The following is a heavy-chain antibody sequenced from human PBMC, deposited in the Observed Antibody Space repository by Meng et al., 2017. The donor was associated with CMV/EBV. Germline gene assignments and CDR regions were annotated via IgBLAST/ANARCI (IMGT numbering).Heavy chain of an antibody. CDR2: IYYSGST. V-gene: IGHV4-39*07. CDR1: GGSISSSSYY. J-gene: IGHJ4*02. CDR3: ARGGIAAAGLH. Sequence: QLHLPETGPGLVKPSETRSLTCTVSGGSISSSSYYWGWISQPPGKGLEWIGSIYYSGSTYYNPSLKSRVTISVDTSKNQFSLKLSSVTAADTAVYYCARGGIAAAGLHWGQGTLVTVSS. D-gene: IGHD6-13*01.